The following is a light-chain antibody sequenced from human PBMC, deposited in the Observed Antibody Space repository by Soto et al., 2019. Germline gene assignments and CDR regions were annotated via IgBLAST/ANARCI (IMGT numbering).Light chain of an antibody. CDR3: TSYTSSFTLL. CDR2: EVS. V-gene: IGLV2-14*01. Sequence: QSALTQPASVSVSPGQSITISCTGTSSDVGGYNYVSWYQQHPGKAPKLMIFEVSNRPSGVSNRFSGSKSGNTASLTISGLQTEDEADYYCTSYTSSFTLLFGTGTKVTVL. CDR1: SSDVGGYNY. J-gene: IGLJ1*01.